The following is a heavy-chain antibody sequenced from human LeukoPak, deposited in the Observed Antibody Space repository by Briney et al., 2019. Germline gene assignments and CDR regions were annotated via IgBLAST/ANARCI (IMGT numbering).Heavy chain of an antibody. J-gene: IGHJ1*01. CDR3: ARDFLSSSWVYFQH. CDR2: IYDRRST. Sequence: SETLSLTCTVSGGSISSYYWSWIRQPPGKGLEWIGYIYDRRSTTYNPPLKSRVTISVDTSKNQFSLKLSSVTAADSAVYYCARDFLSSSWVYFQHWGQGTLVTVSS. D-gene: IGHD6-13*01. V-gene: IGHV4-59*01. CDR1: GGSISSYY.